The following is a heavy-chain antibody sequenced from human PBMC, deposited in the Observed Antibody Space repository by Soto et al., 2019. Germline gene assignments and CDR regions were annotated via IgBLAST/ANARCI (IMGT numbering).Heavy chain of an antibody. CDR2: ISGSGGST. D-gene: IGHD6-6*01. Sequence: GGSLRLSCAASGFIFSTYAMSWVRQAPGKGLEWVSTISGSGGSTYYADSVKGRFTISRDNSKNTLYLQMNSLRAEDTAVYHCAKEPLIAVRLFDYWGQGTLVTVSS. CDR1: GFIFSTYA. V-gene: IGHV3-23*01. CDR3: AKEPLIAVRLFDY. J-gene: IGHJ4*02.